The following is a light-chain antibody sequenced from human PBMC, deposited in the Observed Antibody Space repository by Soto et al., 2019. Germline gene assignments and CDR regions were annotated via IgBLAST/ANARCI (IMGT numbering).Light chain of an antibody. CDR2: CIS. CDR1: QSVSSSY. CDR3: QQHNQWPIT. V-gene: IGKV3D-15*01. J-gene: IGKJ5*01. Sequence: EIVFTQSPCTLSLSPLEKSTLSVSASQSVSSSYLAWYQQKPGQAPRLLICCISTRATGIPARFSGSGSGTEFTLTINSLQSEDSAVYYCQQHNQWPITFGQGTRLEIK.